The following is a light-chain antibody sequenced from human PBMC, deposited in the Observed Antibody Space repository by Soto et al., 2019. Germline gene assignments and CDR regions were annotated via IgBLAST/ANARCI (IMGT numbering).Light chain of an antibody. CDR1: ENIAKY. CDR3: QQSFSTHALT. CDR2: GAS. J-gene: IGKJ4*01. Sequence: IHMTHSPSSLSASLGDIVTITFRASENIAKYLNWYQQKQGKAPKILIYGASSLQSGVPSRFSGSGSGTDFTLTISSLQPEDFAIYYCQQSFSTHALTFGGGTKVDIK. V-gene: IGKV1-39*01.